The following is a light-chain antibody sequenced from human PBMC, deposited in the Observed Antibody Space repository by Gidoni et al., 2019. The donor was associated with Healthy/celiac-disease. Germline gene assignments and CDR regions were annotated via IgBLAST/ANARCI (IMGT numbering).Light chain of an antibody. J-gene: IGKJ1*01. CDR3: QQRSNWPRT. Sequence: EIVLTQSPATLSLSPGERATLSCRASQSVSSYLAWYQQKPGQAPRLLIHDASNRASGIPARFSGSGSGTDFTLTISSLEPEDFAVYDCQQRSNWPRTFGQGTKVEIK. CDR1: QSVSSY. V-gene: IGKV3-11*01. CDR2: DAS.